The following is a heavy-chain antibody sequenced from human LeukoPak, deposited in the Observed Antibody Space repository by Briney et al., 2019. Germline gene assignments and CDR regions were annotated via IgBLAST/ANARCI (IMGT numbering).Heavy chain of an antibody. CDR2: ISVSGGST. V-gene: IGHV3-23*01. J-gene: IGHJ6*02. CDR1: GFTFSSYA. D-gene: IGHD1-1*01. CDR3: AKGKVPGLTNYYYGMDV. Sequence: GGSLRLSCAASGFTFSSYAVTWVRQAPGKGPEWVSAISVSGGSTYYSDSVKGRFTISRDNSKNTLSLQMSSLRVEDTAVYYCAKGKVPGLTNYYYGMDVWGQGTTVTVSS.